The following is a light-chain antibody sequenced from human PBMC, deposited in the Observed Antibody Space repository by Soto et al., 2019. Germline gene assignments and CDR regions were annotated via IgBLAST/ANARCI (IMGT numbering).Light chain of an antibody. CDR2: GAS. Sequence: VMTQSPATLSVSPGERATLSCRASQSLRSSLAWYQQKPGQAPRLLIYGASTRATGIPARFSGSGSGTEFTLTISSLQSEDFAVYFCQQYDIWPQTCGQGTKV. CDR1: QSLRSS. V-gene: IGKV3-15*01. J-gene: IGKJ1*01. CDR3: QQYDIWPQT.